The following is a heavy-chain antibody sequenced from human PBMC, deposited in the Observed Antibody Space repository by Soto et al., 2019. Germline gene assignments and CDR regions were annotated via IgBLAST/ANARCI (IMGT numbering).Heavy chain of an antibody. J-gene: IGHJ1*01. D-gene: IGHD6-19*01. CDR1: GFTFSSYS. CDR3: ARDEEGSRWPQPFQH. V-gene: IGHV3-21*01. CDR2: ISSSSSYI. Sequence: GGSLRLSCAASGFTFSSYSMNWVRQSPGKGLEWVSSISSSSSYIYYADSVKGRFTISRDNAKNSLYLQMNSLRAEDTAVYYCARDEEGSRWPQPFQHSGQGILVTVSS.